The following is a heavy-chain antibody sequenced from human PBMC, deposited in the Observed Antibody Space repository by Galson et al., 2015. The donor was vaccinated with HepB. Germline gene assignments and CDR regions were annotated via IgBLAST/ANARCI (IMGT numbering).Heavy chain of an antibody. CDR2: INPSGGST. CDR3: AREGLGFDY. Sequence: SVKVSCKALGYPFTSYGISWVRQAPGQGLEWMGIINPSGGSTSYAQKFQGRVTMTRDTSTSTVYMELSSLRSEDTAVYYCAREGLGFDYWGQGTLVTVSS. CDR1: GYPFTSYG. J-gene: IGHJ4*02. D-gene: IGHD3-16*01. V-gene: IGHV1-46*01.